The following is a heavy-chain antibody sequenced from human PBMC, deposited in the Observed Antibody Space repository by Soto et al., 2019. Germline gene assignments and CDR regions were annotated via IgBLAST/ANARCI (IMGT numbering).Heavy chain of an antibody. D-gene: IGHD3-9*01. CDR3: AKILRYFDWLSQGPDAFDI. Sequence: GGSLRLSCAASGFTFSNYGMHWVRQAPGKGQEWVAVIWYDGSNTFYADSVKGRFTISRDNSKNTLYLQMNSLRAEDTAVYYCAKILRYFDWLSQGPDAFDIWGQGTMVTVSS. J-gene: IGHJ3*02. CDR1: GFTFSNYG. V-gene: IGHV3-33*06. CDR2: IWYDGSNT.